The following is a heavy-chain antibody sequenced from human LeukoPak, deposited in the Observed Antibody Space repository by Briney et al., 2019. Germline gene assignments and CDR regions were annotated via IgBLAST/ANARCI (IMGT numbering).Heavy chain of an antibody. V-gene: IGHV1-3*01. CDR1: GYNFINYA. J-gene: IGHJ4*02. D-gene: IGHD3-10*01. Sequence: GASVKVSCKASGYNFINYALHWVRLAPGQRLEWMGWINAASGDTEYSQNFQGRVTITRDTSASTAYMELSRLRSEDTAVYYCARSVVTMVRGSMGYWGQGTLVTVSS. CDR3: ARSVVTMVRGSMGY. CDR2: INAASGDT.